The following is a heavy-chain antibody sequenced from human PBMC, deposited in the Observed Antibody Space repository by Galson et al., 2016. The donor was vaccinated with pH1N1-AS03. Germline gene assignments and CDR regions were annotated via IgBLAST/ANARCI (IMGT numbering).Heavy chain of an antibody. CDR2: ISTRSTTI. V-gene: IGHV3-11*01. D-gene: IGHD1-1*01. CDR3: ASRTSSTSLVPL. CDR1: GFTFSDFY. Sequence: SLRLSCAASGFTFSDFYMTWIRQTPGRGLECISYISTRSTTIYYADSVKGRFTISRDNAKNSVYLQMNSLRTEDTAVYYCASRTSSTSLVPLWGQGTLVTVSS. J-gene: IGHJ4*02.